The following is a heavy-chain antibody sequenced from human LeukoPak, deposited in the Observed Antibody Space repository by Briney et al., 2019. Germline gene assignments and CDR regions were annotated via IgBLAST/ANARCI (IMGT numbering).Heavy chain of an antibody. J-gene: IGHJ6*04. V-gene: IGHV3-23*01. Sequence: GGSLRLSCAASGFTFSNYGMHWVRQAPGKGLEWVSTISSSGGSTYYADSVKGRLTISRDNSRNMLNLQMNSLRAEDTAVYHCAKGDSIWFGELSPMDVWGKGTTVTISS. D-gene: IGHD3-10*01. CDR3: AKGDSIWFGELSPMDV. CDR1: GFTFSNYG. CDR2: ISSSGGST.